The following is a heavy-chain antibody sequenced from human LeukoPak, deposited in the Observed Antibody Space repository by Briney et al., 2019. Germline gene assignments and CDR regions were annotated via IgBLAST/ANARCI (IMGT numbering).Heavy chain of an antibody. D-gene: IGHD4-17*01. CDR3: ARDYYGPFDP. J-gene: IGHJ5*02. CDR2: IYYSGGT. Sequence: SETLSLTCTVSGGSISSHYWSWIRQPPGKGLEWIGYIYYSGGTNYNPSLKSRVTISVDTSKNQFSLKLSSVTAADTAVYYCARDYYGPFDPWGQGTLVTVSS. CDR1: GGSISSHY. V-gene: IGHV4-59*11.